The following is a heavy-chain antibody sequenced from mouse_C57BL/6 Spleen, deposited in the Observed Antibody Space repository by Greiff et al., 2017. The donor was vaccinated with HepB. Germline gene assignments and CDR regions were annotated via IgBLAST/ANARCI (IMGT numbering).Heavy chain of an antibody. D-gene: IGHD1-1*01. CDR2: INPGSGGT. Sequence: LQQSGAELVRPGTSVKVSCKASGYAFTNYLIEWVKQRPGQGLELIGVINPGSGGTNYNEKFKGKATLTADKSPSTAYMQISSLTSEDSAVYFCARDRALTVGVFPGDYWGQGTTLTVSS. CDR3: ARDRALTVGVFPGDY. V-gene: IGHV1-54*01. CDR1: GYAFTNYL. J-gene: IGHJ2*01.